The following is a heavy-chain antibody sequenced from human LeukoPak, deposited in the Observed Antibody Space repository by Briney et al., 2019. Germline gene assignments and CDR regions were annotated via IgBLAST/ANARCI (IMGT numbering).Heavy chain of an antibody. D-gene: IGHD3-3*01. V-gene: IGHV3-66*02. CDR2: IYSGGST. Sequence: GGSLRLSCAASGFTVRSNYMSWFRQAPGKGLEWVSIIYSGGSTYYADSVKGRFTISRDNSKNTLYFQMNSLRAEDTAVYYCARVPVWSGYLDAFDIWGQGTMVTVSS. CDR1: GFTVRSNY. J-gene: IGHJ3*02. CDR3: ARVPVWSGYLDAFDI.